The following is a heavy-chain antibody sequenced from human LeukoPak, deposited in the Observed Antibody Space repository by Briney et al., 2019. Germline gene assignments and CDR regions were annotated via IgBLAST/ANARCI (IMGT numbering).Heavy chain of an antibody. J-gene: IGHJ2*01. V-gene: IGHV4-59*01. CDR3: GRGRYVDSISWHFDL. D-gene: IGHD4-17*01. CDR2: ISYSGST. Sequence: SETLSLTCTVSGSSINVYYWSWIRQSPGKGLEWFAYISYSGSTNYNPSLKSRVTTSVDTSKNQFSLLLSSMTDATTAVDYWGRGRYVDSISWHFDLWGRGTLVTVSS. CDR1: GSSINVYY.